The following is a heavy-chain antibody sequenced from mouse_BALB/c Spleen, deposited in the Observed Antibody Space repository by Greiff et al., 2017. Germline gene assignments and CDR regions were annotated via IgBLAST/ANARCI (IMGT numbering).Heavy chain of an antibody. J-gene: IGHJ1*01. V-gene: IGHV5-9-3*01. CDR1: GFTFSSYA. CDR2: ISSGGSYT. CDR3: ARLPSYGNYVGWYFDV. D-gene: IGHD2-1*01. Sequence: EVKLQESGGGLVKPGGSLKLSCAASGFTFSSYAMSWVRQTPEKRLEWVATISSGGSYTYYPDSVKGRFTISRDNAKNTLYLQMSSLRSEDTAMYYCARLPSYGNYVGWYFDVWGAGTTVTVSS.